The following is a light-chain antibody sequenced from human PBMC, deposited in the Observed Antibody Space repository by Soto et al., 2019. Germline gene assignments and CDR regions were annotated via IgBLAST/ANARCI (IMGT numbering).Light chain of an antibody. Sequence: QSVLPQPASVSGSRGQSITISCTGTSSDVGGYNYVSWYQQHPGKAPKLMIYDVSNRPSGVSNRFSGSKSGNTASLTISGLQAEDEADYYCSSYTSSSTVVFGGGTKLTVL. V-gene: IGLV2-14*01. CDR2: DVS. J-gene: IGLJ2*01. CDR3: SSYTSSSTVV. CDR1: SSDVGGYNY.